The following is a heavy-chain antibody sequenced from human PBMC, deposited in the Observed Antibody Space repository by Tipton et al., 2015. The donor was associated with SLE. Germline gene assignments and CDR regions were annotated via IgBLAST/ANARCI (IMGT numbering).Heavy chain of an antibody. D-gene: IGHD4-17*01. J-gene: IGHJ3*02. Sequence: TLSLTCTVSGGSISSCYWSWIRQPPGKRLEWIGSIYYSGSTNYNPSLKSRVTISVDTSKNQFSLKLSSVTAADTAVYYCARVDYGVCGVGAVDNWGQGTMVTVSS. CDR3: ARVDYGVCGVGAVDN. CDR1: GGSISSCY. V-gene: IGHV4-59*01. CDR2: IYYSGST.